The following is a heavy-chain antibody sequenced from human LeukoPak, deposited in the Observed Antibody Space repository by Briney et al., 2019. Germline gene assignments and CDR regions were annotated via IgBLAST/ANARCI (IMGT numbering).Heavy chain of an antibody. Sequence: GRSLRLSCAASGFTFDDYAMHWVRQAPGKGLEWVSGISWNSGSIGYADSVKGRFTISRDNAKNSLYLQMNSLRAEDTALYYCAKVAPYSGYDWYFDLWGRGTLVTVSS. J-gene: IGHJ2*01. CDR1: GFTFDDYA. D-gene: IGHD5-12*01. V-gene: IGHV3-9*01. CDR2: ISWNSGSI. CDR3: AKVAPYSGYDWYFDL.